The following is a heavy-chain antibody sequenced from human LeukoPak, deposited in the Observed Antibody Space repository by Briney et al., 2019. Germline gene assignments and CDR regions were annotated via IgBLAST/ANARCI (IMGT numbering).Heavy chain of an antibody. V-gene: IGHV3-33*01. CDR3: ACDYGGNSGVDY. Sequence: GGSLRLSCAVSGFTFRNAGMHWVRQAPGKGLEWVAVIWYDGSQKYYADSVKGRFTISRDNSKNMLYLHMNSLRAEDTAVYYCACDYGGNSGVDYWGQGTLVTVSS. J-gene: IGHJ4*02. CDR2: IWYDGSQK. CDR1: GFTFRNAG. D-gene: IGHD4-23*01.